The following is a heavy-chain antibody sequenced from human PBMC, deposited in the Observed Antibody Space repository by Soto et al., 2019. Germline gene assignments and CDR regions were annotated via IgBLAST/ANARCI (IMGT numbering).Heavy chain of an antibody. J-gene: IGHJ4*02. Sequence: QVQLVQSGAEVKRPGASVRVSCEASGYPFTSSDINWVRQAPGQGLEWMGWMNPSTGKTNYAQKFQGRVLMTRNTSISTAYLDLSRLRSEDTAIYYCSRTPLDYWGQGTLVTVSS. CDR1: GYPFTSSD. CDR3: SRTPLDY. V-gene: IGHV1-8*01. CDR2: MNPSTGKT.